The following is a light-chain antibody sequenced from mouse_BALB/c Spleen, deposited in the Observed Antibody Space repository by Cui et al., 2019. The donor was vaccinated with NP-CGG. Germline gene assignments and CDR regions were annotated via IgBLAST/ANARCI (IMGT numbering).Light chain of an antibody. J-gene: IGLJ1*01. CDR3: ALWYSNHWV. Sequence: QAVVTQESVLTTSPGETVTLTCRSSTGAVTTSNYANWVQEKPAHLFTGLIGGTNNRAPGVPARFSGSLIGDKAALTITGPQTEDETIYFCALWYSNHWVFGGGTKLTVL. CDR2: GTN. CDR1: TGAVTTSNY. V-gene: IGLV1*01.